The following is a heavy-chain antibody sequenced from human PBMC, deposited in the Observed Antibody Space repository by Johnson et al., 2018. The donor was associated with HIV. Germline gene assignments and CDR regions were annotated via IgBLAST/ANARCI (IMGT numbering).Heavy chain of an antibody. D-gene: IGHD2-15*01. CDR3: ARDMWSGGSCYAFDI. CDR1: GFTVSSNY. V-gene: IGHV3-53*01. Sequence: VQLVESGGGLIQPGGSLRLSCAASGFTVSSNYMSWVRQAPGKGLEWVSVIYSGGSTYYADSVKGRFTISRDNSKNTLYLQMNSLRAEDTAVYYCARDMWSGGSCYAFDILGQGTMVTDSS. J-gene: IGHJ3*02. CDR2: IYSGGST.